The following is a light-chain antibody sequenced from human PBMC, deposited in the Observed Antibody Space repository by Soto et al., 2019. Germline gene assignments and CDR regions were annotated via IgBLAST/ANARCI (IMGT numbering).Light chain of an antibody. J-gene: IGKJ4*01. Sequence: DIQLTQSPSFLSASVGDRVIITCRASQGIRDFLAWYQQKPGKAPKLLIYAASTLQAGVPTRFSGFASGTEFTLTISNLQPADSATYYCQQFNVYPLTFGGGTKVEIK. V-gene: IGKV1-9*01. CDR3: QQFNVYPLT. CDR2: AAS. CDR1: QGIRDF.